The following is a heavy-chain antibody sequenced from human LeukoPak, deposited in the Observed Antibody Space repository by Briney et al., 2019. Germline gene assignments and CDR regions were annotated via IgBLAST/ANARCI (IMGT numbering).Heavy chain of an antibody. V-gene: IGHV3-33*06. J-gene: IGHJ4*02. CDR3: AKPTRGSGSFLIDF. CDR2: IWNDGSDK. Sequence: GSLRLSCAASGFTFSSYGMHWARQAPGKGLEWVAVIWNDGSDKYYADSVKGRFTISRDNSKNTLCLQMNSLRAEDTAVYYCAKPTRGSGSFLIDFWGQGTLVTVSS. D-gene: IGHD1-26*01. CDR1: GFTFSSYG.